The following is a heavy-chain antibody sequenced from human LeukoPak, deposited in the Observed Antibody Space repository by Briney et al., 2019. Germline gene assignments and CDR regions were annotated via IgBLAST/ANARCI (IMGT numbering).Heavy chain of an antibody. CDR2: IHYSGST. V-gene: IGHV4-39*01. J-gene: IGHJ3*02. D-gene: IGHD1-26*01. Sequence: WETLSLTCSVSGGSISSSSYYWGWIRQPPGKGLEWIGSIHYSGSTYYNTSLKSRVTISVDTSKNQFSLKLSSVTAADTAVYYCASPSIVGATGRRNDSFDIWGQGTMVAVSS. CDR1: GGSISSSSYY. CDR3: ASPSIVGATGRRNDSFDI.